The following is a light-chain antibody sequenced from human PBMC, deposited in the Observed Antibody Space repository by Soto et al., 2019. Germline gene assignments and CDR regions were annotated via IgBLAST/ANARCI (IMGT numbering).Light chain of an antibody. J-gene: IGLJ1*01. CDR1: SSNIGNYY. Sequence: QSVLTQPPSASGPPGQRVTISCSGSSSNIGNYYVYWYQQLPGTAPKLLIYRNNQRPSGVPDRFSGSKSGTSASLAISGLRSEDEADYSCATWDDNLSTYVFGSGTKVTVL. V-gene: IGLV1-47*01. CDR2: RNN. CDR3: ATWDDNLSTYV.